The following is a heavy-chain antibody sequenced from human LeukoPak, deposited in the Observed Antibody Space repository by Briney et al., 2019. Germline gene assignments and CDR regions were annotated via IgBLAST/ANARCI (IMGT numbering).Heavy chain of an antibody. CDR3: AKDADVLQWFGEAYFDY. CDR2: ISYDGSNK. V-gene: IGHV3-30*18. D-gene: IGHD3-10*01. CDR1: GFTFSSYG. J-gene: IGHJ4*02. Sequence: GGSLRLSCAASGFTFSSYGMHWVRQAPGKGLEWVAVISYDGSNKYYADSVKGRFTISRDNSKNTLYLQMNSLRAEDTAVYYCAKDADVLQWFGEAYFDYWGQGTLVTVSS.